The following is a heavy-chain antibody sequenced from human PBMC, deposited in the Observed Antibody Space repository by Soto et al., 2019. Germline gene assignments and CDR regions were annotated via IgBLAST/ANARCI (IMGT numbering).Heavy chain of an antibody. J-gene: IGHJ4*02. CDR2: ISYDGSNK. CDR3: AKDFGSGYYRLQVNY. D-gene: IGHD3-22*01. V-gene: IGHV3-30*18. CDR1: GFTFSSYG. Sequence: QVQLVESGGGVVQPGRSLRLSCAASGFTFSSYGMHWVRQAPGKGLEWVAVISYDGSNKYYADSVKGRFTISRDNSKNTLYRQMNSLRAEDTAVYYCAKDFGSGYYRLQVNYWGQGTLVTVSS.